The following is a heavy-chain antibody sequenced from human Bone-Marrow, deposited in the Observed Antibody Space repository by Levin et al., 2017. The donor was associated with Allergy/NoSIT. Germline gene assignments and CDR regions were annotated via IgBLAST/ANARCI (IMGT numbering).Heavy chain of an antibody. CDR1: GFTLSDYY. V-gene: IGHV3-11*01. Sequence: SCAASGFTLSDYYMSWIRQAPGKGLEWVSYISSRGTTMYLADSVKGRFTISRDNAKNSLSLQMNSLRADDTAVYYCARDMNKAQYNYGMDVWGQGTTVTVSS. D-gene: IGHD1/OR15-1a*01. CDR2: ISSRGTTM. CDR3: ARDMNKAQYNYGMDV. J-gene: IGHJ6*02.